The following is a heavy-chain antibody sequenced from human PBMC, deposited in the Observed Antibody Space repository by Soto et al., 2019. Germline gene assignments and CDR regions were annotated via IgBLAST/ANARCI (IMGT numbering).Heavy chain of an antibody. CDR3: ARDLSVAGPEY. J-gene: IGHJ4*02. CDR2: ISYDESDK. V-gene: IGHV3-30*03. D-gene: IGHD6-19*01. CDR1: GFTFRSYA. Sequence: GGSLRLSCAASGFTFRSYAMHWVRQAPGKGLEWVAVISYDESDKYYADSLKGRFTISRDNSKNTLYLQMNSLRGEDTAVYYCARDLSVAGPEYWGQGTLVTVSS.